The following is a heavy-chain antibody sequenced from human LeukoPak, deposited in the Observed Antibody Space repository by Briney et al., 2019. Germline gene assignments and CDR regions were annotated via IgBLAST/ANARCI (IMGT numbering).Heavy chain of an antibody. D-gene: IGHD3-10*01. J-gene: IGHJ4*02. Sequence: GGSLRLSCAASGFTFSSYGMHWVRQAPGKGLEWVAFIRYDGSNKYYAGSVKGRFTISRDNSKNTLYLQMNSLRAEDTAVYYCAESVTTMVRGYFDYWGQGTLVTVSS. CDR3: AESVTTMVRGYFDY. V-gene: IGHV3-30*02. CDR2: IRYDGSNK. CDR1: GFTFSSYG.